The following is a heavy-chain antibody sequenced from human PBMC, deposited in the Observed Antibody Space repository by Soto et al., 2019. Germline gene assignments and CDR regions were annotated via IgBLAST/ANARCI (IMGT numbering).Heavy chain of an antibody. CDR3: ARDKGVVVAAMFGMDV. V-gene: IGHV1-69*05. D-gene: IGHD2-15*01. Sequence: GASVKVSCKASGGTFSSYAISWVRQAPGQGLEWMGGIIPIFGTANYAQKFQGRVTMTRDTSISTAYMELTRLTSDDTAVYYCARDKGVVVAAMFGMDVWGQGTTVTVSS. CDR1: GGTFSSYA. J-gene: IGHJ6*02. CDR2: IIPIFGTA.